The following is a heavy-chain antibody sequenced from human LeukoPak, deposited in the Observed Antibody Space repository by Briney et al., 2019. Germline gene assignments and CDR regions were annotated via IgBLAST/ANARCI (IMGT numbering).Heavy chain of an antibody. CDR1: GGSISSGSYY. V-gene: IGHV4-61*02. CDR3: AREWFLPDY. D-gene: IGHD3-10*01. J-gene: IGHJ4*02. Sequence: PSETLSLTCTVSGGSISSGSYYSSWIRQPAGKGLEWIGRIYTSGSTNYNPSLKSRVTISVDTSKNQFSLKLSSVTAADTAVYYCAREWFLPDYWGQGTLVTVSS. CDR2: IYTSGST.